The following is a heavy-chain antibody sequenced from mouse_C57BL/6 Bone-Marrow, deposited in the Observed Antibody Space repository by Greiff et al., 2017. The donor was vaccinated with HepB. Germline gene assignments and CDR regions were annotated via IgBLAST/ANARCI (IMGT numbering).Heavy chain of an antibody. CDR2: IWRGGST. CDR1: GFSLTSYG. D-gene: IGHD3-2*02. Sequence: VQLQQSGPGLVQPSQSLSITCTVSGFSLTSYGVHWVRQSPGKGLEWLGVIWRGGSTDYNAAFMSRLSITKDNSKSQVFFKMNSLQADDTAIYYCAKKGDSSGSWFAYWGQGTLVTVSA. J-gene: IGHJ3*01. V-gene: IGHV2-5*01. CDR3: AKKGDSSGSWFAY.